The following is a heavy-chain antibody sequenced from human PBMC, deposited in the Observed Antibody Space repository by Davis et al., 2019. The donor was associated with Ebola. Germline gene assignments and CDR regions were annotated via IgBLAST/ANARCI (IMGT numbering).Heavy chain of an antibody. CDR1: GGTFTNYA. J-gene: IGHJ5*02. CDR2: INPSGGST. Sequence: ASVKVSCKTSGGTFTNYAVNWVRQAPGQGLEWMGMINPSGGSTTYAQKFQGRVTMTRDTSTSTVYMELSSLTSEDTAMYYCTRALGSWGQGTLVTVSP. CDR3: TRALGS. V-gene: IGHV1-46*03. D-gene: IGHD7-27*01.